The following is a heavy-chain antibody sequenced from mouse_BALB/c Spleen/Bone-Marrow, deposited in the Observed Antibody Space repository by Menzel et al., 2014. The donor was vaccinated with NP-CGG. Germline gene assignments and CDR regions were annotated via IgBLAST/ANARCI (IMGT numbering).Heavy chain of an antibody. CDR2: IFPGDGST. D-gene: IGHD2-4*01. J-gene: IGHJ3*01. CDR3: ARRVYYDYDGGAWFAY. CDR1: GYTFTSYD. V-gene: IGHV1-85*01. Sequence: LQESGAELVKPRASVKLSCKASGYTFTSYDINWVRQRPEQGLEWIGWIFPGDGSTKYNEKFKGKATLTTDKSSSTAYMQLNRLTSEDSAVYFCARRVYYDYDGGAWFAYWGQGTLVTVSA.